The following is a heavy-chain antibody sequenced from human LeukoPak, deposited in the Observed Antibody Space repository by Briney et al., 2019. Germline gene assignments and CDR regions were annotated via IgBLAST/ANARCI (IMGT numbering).Heavy chain of an antibody. D-gene: IGHD3-22*01. Sequence: PGGSLRLSCAASGFTFSNYPMSWVRQAPGKGLEWVSVSTGSGDSTSYADSVKGRFTVSRDNSQNMLYLQMNSLRAEDTAVYFCAKGPSITMIVSYFHHWGQGTLVTVSS. V-gene: IGHV3-23*01. CDR3: AKGPSITMIVSYFHH. CDR2: STGSGDST. J-gene: IGHJ1*01. CDR1: GFTFSNYP.